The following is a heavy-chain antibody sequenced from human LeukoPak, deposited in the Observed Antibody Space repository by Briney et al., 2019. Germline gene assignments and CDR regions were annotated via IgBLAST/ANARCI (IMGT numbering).Heavy chain of an antibody. V-gene: IGHV4-39*07. Sequence: PSETLSLTCTVSGGSISSSSYYWGWIRQPPGKGLEWIGSIYYSGSIYYNPSLKSRVTISVDTSKNQFSLKLSSMTAADTAVYYCARDQIQLELGYFDYWGQGTLVTVSS. J-gene: IGHJ4*02. CDR3: ARDQIQLELGYFDY. D-gene: IGHD5-18*01. CDR2: IYYSGSI. CDR1: GGSISSSSYY.